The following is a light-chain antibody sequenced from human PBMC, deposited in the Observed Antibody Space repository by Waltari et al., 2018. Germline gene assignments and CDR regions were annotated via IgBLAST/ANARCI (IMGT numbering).Light chain of an antibody. CDR3: QHNYGTPYS. V-gene: IGKV1-39*01. CDR1: ENVNNY. CDR2: KAS. J-gene: IGKJ2*03. Sequence: DIQMTQPPSSLSASVGDRVTITCRASENVNNYLTWYQQKPGKAPKLLIYKASTLQSGVPSRFSGSGSGTDYTFTISSLQSEDVATYYCQHNYGTPYSFGQGTKVEIK.